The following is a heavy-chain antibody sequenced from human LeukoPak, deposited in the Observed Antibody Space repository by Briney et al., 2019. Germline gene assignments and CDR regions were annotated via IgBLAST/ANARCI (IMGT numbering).Heavy chain of an antibody. CDR2: IIPILGIA. CDR3: ARGVAAAGTLNLDY. J-gene: IGHJ4*02. V-gene: IGHV1-69*04. D-gene: IGHD6-13*01. CDR1: GGTFSSYA. Sequence: ASVKVSCKASGGTFSSYAISWVRQAPGQGLEWMGRIIPILGIANYAQKFQGRVTITADKSTSTAYMELSSLRSEGTAVYYCARGVAAAGTLNLDYWGQGTLVTVSS.